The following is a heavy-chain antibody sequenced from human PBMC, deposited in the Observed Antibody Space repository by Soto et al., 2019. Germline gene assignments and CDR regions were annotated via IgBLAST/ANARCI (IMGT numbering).Heavy chain of an antibody. Sequence: ASVKVSCKASGYTFTSYYMHWVRQAPGQGLEWMGIINPSGGSTSYAQKFQGRVTMTRDTSTSTVYMELSSLRSEDTAVYYCARANRGDRVAFGYFDYWGQGTLVTVSS. J-gene: IGHJ4*02. V-gene: IGHV1-46*01. D-gene: IGHD2-21*02. CDR3: ARANRGDRVAFGYFDY. CDR2: INPSGGST. CDR1: GYTFTSYY.